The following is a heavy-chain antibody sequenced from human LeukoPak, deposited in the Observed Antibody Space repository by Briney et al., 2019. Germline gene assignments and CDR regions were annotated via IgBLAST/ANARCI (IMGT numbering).Heavy chain of an antibody. J-gene: IGHJ5*02. CDR3: ARLPSSSWLNWFDP. V-gene: IGHV4-39*01. CDR2: VLHTGST. Sequence: SETLSLTCTVSGGSIARSYSYWGWFRQPPGKGLEWMGSVLHTGSTYDNPSLKSRVTVSVDTSKNQFSLKLNSVTAADTAVYYCARLPSSSWLNWFDPWGQGTLVTVSS. D-gene: IGHD6-13*01. CDR1: GGSIARSYSY.